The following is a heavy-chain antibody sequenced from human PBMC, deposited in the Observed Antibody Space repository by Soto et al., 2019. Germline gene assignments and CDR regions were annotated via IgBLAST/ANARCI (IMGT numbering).Heavy chain of an antibody. Sequence: QVQLVESGGGVVQPGRSLRLSCAASGFTFSSYGMHWVRQAPGKGLEWVAVISYDGSNKYYADSVKGRFTISRDNSKNTLYLQMNSLRAEDTAVYYCEKDGRGYSFDYFDYWGQGTLVTVSS. CDR1: GFTFSSYG. J-gene: IGHJ4*02. CDR3: EKDGRGYSFDYFDY. V-gene: IGHV3-30*18. D-gene: IGHD5-18*01. CDR2: ISYDGSNK.